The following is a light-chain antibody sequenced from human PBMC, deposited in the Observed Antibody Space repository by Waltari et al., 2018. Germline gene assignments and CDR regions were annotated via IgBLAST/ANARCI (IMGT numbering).Light chain of an antibody. Sequence: IQLTQSPSSLSASVGDTIPITCRASQGVSTYLAWLQQKPGRAPKVLIFEASTLQSGVPSRFSGRGSGTDFTLTISSLQPEDFATYYCQQFHDYPWTFGQGTKVEIK. J-gene: IGKJ1*01. CDR3: QQFHDYPWT. V-gene: IGKV1-9*01. CDR1: QGVSTY. CDR2: EAS.